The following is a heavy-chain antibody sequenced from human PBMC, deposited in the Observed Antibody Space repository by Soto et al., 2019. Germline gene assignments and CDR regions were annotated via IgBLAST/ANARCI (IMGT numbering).Heavy chain of an antibody. CDR2: INAGNGNT. J-gene: IGHJ3*02. Sequence: ASVKVSCKASGYTFTSYAMHWVRQAPGQRLEWMGWINAGNGNTKYSQKFQGRVTITRDTSASTAYMELSSLRSEDTAVYYCARDPGILTGYHGQDAFDIWGQGTMVTVSS. CDR3: ARDPGILTGYHGQDAFDI. V-gene: IGHV1-3*01. D-gene: IGHD3-9*01. CDR1: GYTFTSYA.